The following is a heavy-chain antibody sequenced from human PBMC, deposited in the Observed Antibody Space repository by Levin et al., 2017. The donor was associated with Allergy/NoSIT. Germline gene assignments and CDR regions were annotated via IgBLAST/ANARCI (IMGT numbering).Heavy chain of an antibody. J-gene: IGHJ6*02. D-gene: IGHD4-23*01. V-gene: IGHV1-2*02. Sequence: GASVKVSCKASDYTFTAYYMHWVRQAPGQGLEWMGWINPTSGVTIYARNFQGRVTLTRDTSSRTAYMELNRRKADDTAVYYCARDRGTVAWGCSSGSDFWGQGTTFTVSS. CDR3: ARDRGTVAWGCSSGSDF. CDR1: DYTFTAYY. CDR2: INPTSGVT.